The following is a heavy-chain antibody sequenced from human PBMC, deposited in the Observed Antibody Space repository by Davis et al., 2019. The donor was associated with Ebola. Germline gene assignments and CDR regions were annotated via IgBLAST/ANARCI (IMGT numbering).Heavy chain of an antibody. D-gene: IGHD3-9*01. Sequence: PSETLSLTCAVYGGSFSGYYWSWIRQPPGKGLEWIGEINHSGSTNYNPSLKSRVTILVDTSKNQFSLKLNSVTAADTAVYYCARAGTPVLRYAGWFDPWGQGTLVTVSS. CDR2: INHSGST. V-gene: IGHV4-34*01. CDR1: GGSFSGYY. CDR3: ARAGTPVLRYAGWFDP. J-gene: IGHJ5*02.